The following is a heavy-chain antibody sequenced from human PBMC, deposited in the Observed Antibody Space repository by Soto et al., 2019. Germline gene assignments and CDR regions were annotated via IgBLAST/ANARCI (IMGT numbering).Heavy chain of an antibody. V-gene: IGHV3-33*01. CDR3: ARDSGGYNDRWFSY. CDR1: GFTFSTYG. Sequence: QVQLVESGGGVVQPGRSLRLSCAASGFTFSTYGMHWVRQAPGKGLEWVAVIWYDGSNKYYSDSVKGRFTISRDNSKNTLYLQMNSLNAEDTAVYYCARDSGGYNDRWFSYWGQGTLVTVAS. J-gene: IGHJ4*02. CDR2: IWYDGSNK. D-gene: IGHD6-25*01.